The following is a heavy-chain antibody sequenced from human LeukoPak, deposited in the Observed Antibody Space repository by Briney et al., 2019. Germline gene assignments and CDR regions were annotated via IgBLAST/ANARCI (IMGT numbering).Heavy chain of an antibody. CDR1: GFTFSSYA. CDR2: ISGSGGST. D-gene: IGHD5-12*01. Sequence: GGSLRLSCAASGFTFSSYAMSWVRQAPGKGLEWVSAISGSGGSTYYADSVKGRFTISRDNSKNTLYLQMNSLRAEDTAVYYCAKVRFSGYDAGGDAFDIWGQGTMVTVSS. V-gene: IGHV3-23*01. CDR3: AKVRFSGYDAGGDAFDI. J-gene: IGHJ3*02.